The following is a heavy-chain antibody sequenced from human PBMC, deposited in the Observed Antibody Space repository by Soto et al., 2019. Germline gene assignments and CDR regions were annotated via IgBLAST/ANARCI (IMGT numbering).Heavy chain of an antibody. Sequence: PGGSLRLSCEGSGFNFRNFNMIWVRQAPGKGLEWVSSVSGSSSYIYYADPVKGRFTVSRDNANNLVFLQMNGLRPEDTAMYYCARDLRGHYGPWGQGTMVTVSS. CDR2: VSGSSSYI. D-gene: IGHD4-17*01. CDR1: GFNFRNFN. CDR3: ARDLRGHYGP. V-gene: IGHV3-21*06. J-gene: IGHJ3*01.